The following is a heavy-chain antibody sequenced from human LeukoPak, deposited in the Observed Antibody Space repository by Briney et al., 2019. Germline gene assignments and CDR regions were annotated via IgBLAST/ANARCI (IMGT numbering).Heavy chain of an antibody. Sequence: GGSLRLSCAASGFTFSSYAMHWVRQAPGKGLEWVAVISYDGSNKYYADSVKGRFTISRDNSKSTLYLQMNSLRAEDTAVYYCARGSNYYDSSGYGRDWFDPWGQGTLVTVSS. CDR3: ARGSNYYDSSGYGRDWFDP. V-gene: IGHV3-30-3*01. CDR1: GFTFSSYA. D-gene: IGHD3-22*01. J-gene: IGHJ5*02. CDR2: ISYDGSNK.